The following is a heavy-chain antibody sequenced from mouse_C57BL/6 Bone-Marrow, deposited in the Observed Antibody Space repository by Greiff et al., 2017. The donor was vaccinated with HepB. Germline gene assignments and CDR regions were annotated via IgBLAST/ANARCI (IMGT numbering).Heavy chain of an antibody. CDR3: ARHYYYGSSYDWYFDV. J-gene: IGHJ1*03. D-gene: IGHD1-1*01. V-gene: IGHV2-6-1*01. Sequence: VQVVESGPGLVAPSQSLSITCTVSGFSLTSYGVHWVRQPPGKGLEWLVVIWSDGSTTYNSALKSRLSISKDNSKSQVFLKMNSLQTDDTAMYYCARHYYYGSSYDWYFDVWGTGTTVTVSS. CDR2: IWSDGST. CDR1: GFSLTSYG.